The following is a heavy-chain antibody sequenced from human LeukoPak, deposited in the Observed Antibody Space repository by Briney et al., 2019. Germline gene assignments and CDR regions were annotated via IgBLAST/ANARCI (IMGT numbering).Heavy chain of an antibody. Sequence: ASVKVSCKASGYTFTGYYMHWVRQAPGQGLEWMGWISAYNGNTNYAQKLQGRVTMTTDTSTSTAYMELRSLRSDDTAVYYCARDGHSSGYYLGYFDYWGQGTLVTVSS. J-gene: IGHJ4*02. D-gene: IGHD3-22*01. V-gene: IGHV1-18*04. CDR2: ISAYNGNT. CDR3: ARDGHSSGYYLGYFDY. CDR1: GYTFTGYY.